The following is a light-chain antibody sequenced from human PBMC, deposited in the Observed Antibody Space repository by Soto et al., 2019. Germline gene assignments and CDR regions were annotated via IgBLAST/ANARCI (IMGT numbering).Light chain of an antibody. CDR1: QSVSSSY. CDR2: GAS. J-gene: IGKJ1*01. V-gene: IGKV3-20*01. Sequence: DIVLTQSPDTISLSSAERATLSCTASQSVSSSYLAWYQQRPGQAPRLLIYGASSRATGIPDRFSGSGSGTDFSLTISRLEPEDFAVYYCQQYGVSPRTFGQGTKVDIK. CDR3: QQYGVSPRT.